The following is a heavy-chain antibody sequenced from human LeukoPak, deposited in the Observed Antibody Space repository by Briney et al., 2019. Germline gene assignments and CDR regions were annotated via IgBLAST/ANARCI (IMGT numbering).Heavy chain of an antibody. D-gene: IGHD3-10*01. CDR2: ISSSSSTI. CDR1: GFTFSSYS. J-gene: IGHJ4*02. V-gene: IGHV3-48*04. Sequence: GGSLRLSCAASGFTFSSYSMNWVRHAPGKGLEWVSYISSSSSTIYYADSVKGRFTISRDNAKNSLYLQMNSLRAEDTAVYYCFNDYYGSGDDTGIDYWGQGTLVTVSS. CDR3: FNDYYGSGDDTGIDY.